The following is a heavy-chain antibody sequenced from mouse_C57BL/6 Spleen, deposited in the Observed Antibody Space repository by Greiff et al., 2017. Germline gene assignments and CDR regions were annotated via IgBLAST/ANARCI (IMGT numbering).Heavy chain of an antibody. Sequence: QVQLQQSGPELVKPGASVKISCKASGYAFSSSWMHWVKQRPGKGLEWIGRIYPGDGDTNYNGKFKGKATLTADKSSSTAYMQLSSLTSEDSAVYFCARDDGYYFDYWGQGTTLTVSS. CDR2: IYPGDGDT. V-gene: IGHV1-82*01. CDR1: GYAFSSSW. D-gene: IGHD2-3*01. CDR3: ARDDGYYFDY. J-gene: IGHJ2*01.